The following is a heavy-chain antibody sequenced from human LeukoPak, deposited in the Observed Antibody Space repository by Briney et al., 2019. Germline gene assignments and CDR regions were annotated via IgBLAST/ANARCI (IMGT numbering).Heavy chain of an antibody. CDR3: ARLKGYSSGWYPSYYFDY. J-gene: IGHJ4*02. CDR2: IYYSGST. V-gene: IGHV4-39*01. CDR1: GGSISSSSYY. Sequence: SETLSLTCTVSGGSISSSSYYWGWIRQPPGKGLEWIGSIYYSGSTYYNPSLKSRVTISVDTSKNQFSLKLSSVTAADTAVYYCARLKGYSSGWYPSYYFDYWDQGTLVTVSS. D-gene: IGHD6-19*01.